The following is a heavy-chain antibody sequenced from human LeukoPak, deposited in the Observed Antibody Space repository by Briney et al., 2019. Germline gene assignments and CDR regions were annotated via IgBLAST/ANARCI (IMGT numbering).Heavy chain of an antibody. D-gene: IGHD4-17*01. CDR2: ITNSGTTI. Sequence: KPGGSLRLSCAASGFTFTDYYMSWIRQAPGKGLEWVSYITNSGTTIYYADSVKGRFTISRDNAKNSLYLQMNSLRAEDTAVYYCARGATVRVVKGLDAFDIWGQGTMATVSS. CDR3: ARGATVRVVKGLDAFDI. CDR1: GFTFTDYY. V-gene: IGHV3-11*04. J-gene: IGHJ3*02.